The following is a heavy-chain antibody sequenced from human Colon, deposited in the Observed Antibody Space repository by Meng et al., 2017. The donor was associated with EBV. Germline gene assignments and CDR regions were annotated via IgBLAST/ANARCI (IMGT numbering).Heavy chain of an antibody. V-gene: IGHV4-30-4*01. Sequence: QVQLQESGPALVKLSQXLSLTCPLSGGSISSGGYYWSWIRQPPGKGLEWIGYFYNGGNSHINPSLESRVTISVDTSKNQFSLKLSSVTAADTAVYYCARDTSTWGNKGLDHWGQGILVTVSS. D-gene: IGHD7-27*01. J-gene: IGHJ4*02. CDR3: ARDTSTWGNKGLDH. CDR2: FYNGGNS. CDR1: GGSISSGGYY.